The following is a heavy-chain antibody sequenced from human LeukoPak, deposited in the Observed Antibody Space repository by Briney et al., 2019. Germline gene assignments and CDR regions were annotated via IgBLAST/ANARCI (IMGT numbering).Heavy chain of an antibody. D-gene: IGHD2-2*01. CDR2: ISGSGGST. CDR3: AKSRSDIVVVPAAIYYYYYYMDV. CDR1: GFTFSSYA. V-gene: IGHV3-23*01. Sequence: GGSLRLSCAASGFTFSSYAMSWVRQAPGKGLEWVSAISGSGGSTYYADSVKGRFTISRDNSKNTLYLQMNSLRAEDTDVYYCAKSRSDIVVVPAAIYYYYYYMDVWGKGTTVTVSS. J-gene: IGHJ6*03.